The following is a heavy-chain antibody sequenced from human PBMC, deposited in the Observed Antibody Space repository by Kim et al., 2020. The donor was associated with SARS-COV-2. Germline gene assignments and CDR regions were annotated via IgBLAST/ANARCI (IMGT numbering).Heavy chain of an antibody. V-gene: IGHV4-34*01. CDR1: GGSFSGYH. CDR2: INQSGST. D-gene: IGHD3-3*01. CDR3: ARCRAGVVPSPILGLGPHYDYHAMDV. Sequence: SETLSLTCAVYGGSFSGYHWAWIRQSPGKGLEWIGEINQSGSTNCNPSLKSRVTISVDTSKNQFSLKLRSVTAADTAVYYCARCRAGVVPSPILGLGPHYDYHAMDVWGRGTTVIV. J-gene: IGHJ6*02.